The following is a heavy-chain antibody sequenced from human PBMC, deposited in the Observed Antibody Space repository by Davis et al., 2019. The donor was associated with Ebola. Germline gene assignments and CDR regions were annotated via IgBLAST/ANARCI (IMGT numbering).Heavy chain of an antibody. CDR2: ISSNGGST. Sequence: GESLKISCSASGFTFSSYAMHWVRQAPGKGLEYVSAISSNGGSTYYADSVKGRFTISRDNSKNTLYLQMSSLRAEDTAVYYCVKGRDYYDILTGYVLLDYWGQGTLVTVSS. D-gene: IGHD3-9*01. V-gene: IGHV3-64D*08. J-gene: IGHJ4*02. CDR3: VKGRDYYDILTGYVLLDY. CDR1: GFTFSSYA.